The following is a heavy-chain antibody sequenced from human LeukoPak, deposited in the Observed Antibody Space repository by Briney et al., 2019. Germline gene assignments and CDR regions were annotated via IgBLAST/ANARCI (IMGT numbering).Heavy chain of an antibody. V-gene: IGHV4-39*01. CDR2: IRYSGST. D-gene: IGHD5/OR15-5a*01. Sequence: PSETLSLTCNASGGSISSNTYFWGWIRRPPGKGLEWIGSIRYSGSTYYNPSLKSRVTISVDTSNNQFSLHLTSLTAADTAVYYCATSDTVSTYNWFDPWGLGTLVTVS. J-gene: IGHJ5*02. CDR3: ATSDTVSTYNWFDP. CDR1: GGSISSNTYF.